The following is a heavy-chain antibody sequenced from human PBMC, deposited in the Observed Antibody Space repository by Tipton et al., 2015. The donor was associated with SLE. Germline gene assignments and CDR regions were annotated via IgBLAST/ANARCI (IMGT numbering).Heavy chain of an antibody. CDR2: ISNSETT. V-gene: IGHV4-59*11. D-gene: IGHD2-15*01. J-gene: IGHJ2*01. CDR1: GGSISSHY. Sequence: TLSLTCTVSGGSISSHYWSWIRQAPGQGLEWIGYISNSETTNYNPSLKSRVTISVDTSKNQFSLKLSSVTAADTAVYYCARSPYCSGGSCFYWYFDLWGRGTLVTVSS. CDR3: ARSPYCSGGSCFYWYFDL.